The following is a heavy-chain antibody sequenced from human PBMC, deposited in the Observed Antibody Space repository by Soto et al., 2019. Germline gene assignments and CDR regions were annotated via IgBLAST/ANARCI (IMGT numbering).Heavy chain of an antibody. J-gene: IGHJ4*02. Sequence: EVQLVESGGGLVQPGRSLRLSCAASGFTFDDYAMHWVRQAPGKGLEWVSGIYSSGATYYADSVKGRFTISRDDSKNTLYLQMNSLRAEDTAVYYCARGITGTTFDYWGQGTLVTVSS. CDR3: ARGITGTTFDY. CDR2: IYSSGAT. D-gene: IGHD1-20*01. V-gene: IGHV3-9*01. CDR1: GFTFDDYA.